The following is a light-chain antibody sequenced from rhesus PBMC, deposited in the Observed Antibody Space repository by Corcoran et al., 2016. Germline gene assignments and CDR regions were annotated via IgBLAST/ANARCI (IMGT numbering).Light chain of an antibody. CDR3: QQRNSCPLT. V-gene: IGKV1-38*01. Sequence: DIQLTQSPSSLSASVGDRVTITCRASQGSSSNLAWNQQKPGKAPKLLIYDATNLQSGVPSRFSGSGSGTDFTLTISSLQPEDFAVYYCQQRNSCPLTFGGGTKVELK. J-gene: IGKJ4*01. CDR1: QGSSSN. CDR2: DAT.